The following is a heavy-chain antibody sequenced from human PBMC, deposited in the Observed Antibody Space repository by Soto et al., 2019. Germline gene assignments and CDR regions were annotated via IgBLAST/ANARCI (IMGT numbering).Heavy chain of an antibody. CDR2: IYYSGST. D-gene: IGHD3-16*01. V-gene: IGHV4-31*03. Sequence: QVQLQESGPGLVKPSQTLSLTCTVSGGSISSGGYYWSWIRQHPGKGLEWIGYIYYSGSTYYNPSLKSRVTISVETSKNQFSLTLSSVTAADTAVYYCARSHRQGGWFDPWGQGTLVTVSS. CDR1: GGSISSGGYY. CDR3: ARSHRQGGWFDP. J-gene: IGHJ5*02.